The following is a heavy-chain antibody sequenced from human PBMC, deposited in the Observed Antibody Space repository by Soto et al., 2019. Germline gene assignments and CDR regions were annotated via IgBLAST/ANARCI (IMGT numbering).Heavy chain of an antibody. J-gene: IGHJ6*02. Sequence: PSETLSLTCTVSGGTISSGDYYWSWIRQPPGKGLEWIGYIYYSRSTYYNPSLKSRVTISVDTSKNQFSLKLSSVTAADTAVYYCARHLTYCSAGSCYSDFPYYGMDVWGQGTTVTVSS. CDR2: IYYSRST. CDR3: ARHLTYCSAGSCYSDFPYYGMDV. V-gene: IGHV4-30-4*01. D-gene: IGHD2-15*01. CDR1: GGTISSGDYY.